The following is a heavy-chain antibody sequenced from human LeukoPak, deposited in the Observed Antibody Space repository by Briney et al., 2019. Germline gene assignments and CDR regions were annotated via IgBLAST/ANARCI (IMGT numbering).Heavy chain of an antibody. J-gene: IGHJ2*01. CDR2: KQQDGSEK. D-gene: IGHD6-19*01. CDR1: GFTFSKYW. V-gene: IGHV3-7*01. Sequence: PGGSLRLSCAASGFTFSKYWMSWVRQTPTKGLEWVANKQQDGSEKYYVDSVRGRFAISRDNAKNSLYLQLNSLRVEDTAVYYCARAGQWLVHWYFDLWGRGTLVTVSS. CDR3: ARAGQWLVHWYFDL.